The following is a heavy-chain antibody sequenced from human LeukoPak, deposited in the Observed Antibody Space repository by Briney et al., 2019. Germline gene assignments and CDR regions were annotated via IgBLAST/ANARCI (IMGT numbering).Heavy chain of an antibody. Sequence: GGSLRLSCAASGFTFSTYWMHWVRQAPGKGLVWVSRIKSDGRTNYADSVKGRFTISRDNAKNTESLQMNSLRAEDTGVYYCARAPSEIGGYYPEYFRHWGQGTLVIVSS. CDR1: GFTFSTYW. CDR3: ARAPSEIGGYYPEYFRH. J-gene: IGHJ1*01. D-gene: IGHD3-22*01. CDR2: IKSDGRT. V-gene: IGHV3-74*01.